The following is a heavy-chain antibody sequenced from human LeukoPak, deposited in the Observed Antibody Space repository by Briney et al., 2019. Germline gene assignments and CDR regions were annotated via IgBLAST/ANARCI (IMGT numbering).Heavy chain of an antibody. J-gene: IGHJ6*02. CDR1: RCTFGDYA. D-gene: IGHD3-22*01. V-gene: IGHV3-49*04. CDR3: TRTYYYDSSGSI. CDR2: TRSKAYGGTT. Sequence: PGGSLRLSCTASRCTFGDYALSWVRQAPGKGLEWVGFTRSKAYGGTTEYAASVKGRFTISRDDSKSIVYLQMNSLKTEDTAVYYCTRTYYYDSSGSIWGQGTTVTVSS.